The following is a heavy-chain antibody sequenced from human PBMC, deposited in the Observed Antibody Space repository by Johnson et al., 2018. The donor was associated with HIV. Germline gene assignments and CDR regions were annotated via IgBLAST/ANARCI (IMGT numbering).Heavy chain of an antibody. V-gene: IGHV3-15*01. Sequence: VQLVESGGGLVKPGGSLRLSCAASGFTFNNAWMNWVRQAPGKGLEWVGRIKSKTDGGTTDYAAPVKGRFTISRDDSKNTLYLQMNSLRAEDTAVYYCARQYRNSGSRTGAFDIWGQGTMVTVSS. J-gene: IGHJ3*02. D-gene: IGHD1-26*01. CDR2: IKSKTDGGTT. CDR3: ARQYRNSGSRTGAFDI. CDR1: GFTFNNAW.